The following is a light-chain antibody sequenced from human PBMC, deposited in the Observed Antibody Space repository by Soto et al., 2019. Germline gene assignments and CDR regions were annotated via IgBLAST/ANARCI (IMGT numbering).Light chain of an antibody. CDR1: NIGGKS. CDR2: DDS. Sequence: SYDLTQPPSVSVAPGQTARVICGGNNIGGKSVHWYQQKPGQAPMLVIFDDSDRPSGVPERFSGSNSGNTATLTVSRVEAGDEADYYCQVWDSSGDHFVFGTGTKLTVL. CDR3: QVWDSSGDHFV. J-gene: IGLJ1*01. V-gene: IGLV3-21*02.